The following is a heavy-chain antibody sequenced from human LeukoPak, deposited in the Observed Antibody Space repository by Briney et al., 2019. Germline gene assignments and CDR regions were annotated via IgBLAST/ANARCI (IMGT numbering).Heavy chain of an antibody. Sequence: GGSLRLSGAASGFTFSSYAMSWVRQAPGKGLEWCSAISGSGDSTYYADSVKGRFTISRDNSKTTLYLQMHSLRAEDTAVPYCARRGGAGSYMGYFDYWGQGTLVTVFS. J-gene: IGHJ4*02. CDR1: GFTFSSYA. V-gene: IGHV3-23*01. CDR2: ISGSGDST. CDR3: ARRGGAGSYMGYFDY. D-gene: IGHD3-10*01.